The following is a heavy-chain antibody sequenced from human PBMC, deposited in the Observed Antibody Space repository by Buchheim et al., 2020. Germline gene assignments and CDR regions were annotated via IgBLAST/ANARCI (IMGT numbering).Heavy chain of an antibody. D-gene: IGHD3-9*01. J-gene: IGHJ4*02. CDR2: IYYSGST. CDR1: GGSFSGYY. V-gene: IGHV4-34*01. Sequence: QVQLQQWGAGLLKPSETLSLTCAVYGGSFSGYYWSWIRQHPGKGLEWIGYIYYSGSTYYNPSLKSRVTISVDTSKNQFSLKLSSVTAADTAVYYCARDDILTGYLDYWGQGTL. CDR3: ARDDILTGYLDY.